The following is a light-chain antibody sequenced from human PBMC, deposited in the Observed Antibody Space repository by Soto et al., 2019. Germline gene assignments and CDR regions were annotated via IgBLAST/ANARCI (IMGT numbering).Light chain of an antibody. CDR2: DAS. V-gene: IGKV3-11*01. CDR1: QSVSRY. CDR3: QQRSNWPPIT. J-gene: IGKJ5*01. Sequence: ILLTQSPATLSLSPGERATLSCVSSQSVSRYLAWYQQKPGQAPRLLIYDASNRATGIPARFSGSGSGTDFTLTISSLEPEDFAVYYCQQRSNWPPITFGQGTRLEIK.